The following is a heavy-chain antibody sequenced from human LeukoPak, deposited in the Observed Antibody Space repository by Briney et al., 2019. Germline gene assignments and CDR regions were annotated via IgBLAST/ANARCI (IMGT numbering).Heavy chain of an antibody. CDR3: ARDSRYSDNSGYYYSHYYMDV. Sequence: SETLPLTCTVSGGSISYYYWSWLRQPPGKRLEWIGYIYNSGTTRYNPSLMSRVTISVDTSKNQFSLNLRSVIAADTAVYYCARDSRYSDNSGYYYSHYYMDVWGKGTTVTVSS. D-gene: IGHD3-22*01. V-gene: IGHV4-59*01. CDR2: IYNSGTT. CDR1: GGSISYYY. J-gene: IGHJ6*03.